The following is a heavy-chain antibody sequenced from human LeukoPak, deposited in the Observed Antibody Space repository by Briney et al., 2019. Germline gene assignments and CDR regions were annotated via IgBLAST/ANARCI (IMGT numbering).Heavy chain of an antibody. J-gene: IGHJ6*03. CDR1: GYTFTGYY. V-gene: IGHV1-2*02. CDR2: INPNSGGT. CDR3: ARARTYYDFWSGYNYMDV. D-gene: IGHD3-3*01. Sequence: ASVKVSCKASGYTFTGYYMHWVRQAPGQGLEWMGWINPNSGGTNYAQKFQGRVTMTRDTSTSTAYMELSRLRSDDTAVYYCARARTYYDFWSGYNYMDVWGKGTTVTVSS.